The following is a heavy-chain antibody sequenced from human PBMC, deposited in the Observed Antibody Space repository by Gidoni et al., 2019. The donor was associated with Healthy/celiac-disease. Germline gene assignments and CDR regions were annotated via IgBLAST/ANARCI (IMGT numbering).Heavy chain of an antibody. CDR2: ISSSSSYI. CDR1: GFTFSSYS. D-gene: IGHD4-4*01. CDR3: ARPTDYRNWYFDL. J-gene: IGHJ2*01. Sequence: EVQLVESGGGLVKPGGSLRLSCAASGFTFSSYSMNWVRQAPGKGLEWVSSISSSSSYIYYADSVKGRFTISRDNAKNSLYLQMNSLRAEDTAVYYCARPTDYRNWYFDLWGRGTLVTVSS. V-gene: IGHV3-21*01.